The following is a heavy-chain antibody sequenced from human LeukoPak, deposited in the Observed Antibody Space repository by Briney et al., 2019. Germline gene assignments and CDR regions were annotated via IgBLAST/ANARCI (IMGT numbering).Heavy chain of an antibody. CDR3: ARSGIPYAFDI. J-gene: IGHJ3*02. D-gene: IGHD2-21*01. CDR2: IKADGSEK. CDR1: GFTFSRYW. V-gene: IGHV3-7*01. Sequence: GGSLRLSCAASGFTFSRYWMSWVRQAPGKGLEWLANIKADGSEKYYVDSVKGRFTISRDNAKNSLYLQMNSLRAEDTAVYYCARSGIPYAFDIWGQGTMVTVSS.